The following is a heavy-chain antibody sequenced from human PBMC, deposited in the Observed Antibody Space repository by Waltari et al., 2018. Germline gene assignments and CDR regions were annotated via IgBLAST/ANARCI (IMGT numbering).Heavy chain of an antibody. Sequence: QVQLQQWGAGLLKPSETLSLTCAVYGGSFSGYYWSWIRQPPGKGLEWIGEINHSGSTNYNPSLKSRVTISVDTSKNQFSLKLSSVTAADTAVYYCARGPKGVLWFRELFVPWGQGTLVTVSS. CDR3: ARGPKGVLWFRELFVP. CDR2: INHSGST. V-gene: IGHV4-34*01. D-gene: IGHD3-10*01. J-gene: IGHJ5*02. CDR1: GGSFSGYY.